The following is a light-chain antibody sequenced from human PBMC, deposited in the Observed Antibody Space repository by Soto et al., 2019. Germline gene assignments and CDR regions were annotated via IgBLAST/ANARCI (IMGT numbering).Light chain of an antibody. CDR1: NSDVGAYKP. CDR3: SSSTTRGTRV. CDR2: DVS. J-gene: IGLJ1*01. Sequence: QSVLTQPASVSGSPGQSITLSCTGTNSDVGAYKPVSWYQHHPGKAPKLMIYDVSYRPSGVSNRFSGSQSGNTASLTISGLQPEDESDYYCSSSTTRGTRVFGTGTKVTVL. V-gene: IGLV2-14*03.